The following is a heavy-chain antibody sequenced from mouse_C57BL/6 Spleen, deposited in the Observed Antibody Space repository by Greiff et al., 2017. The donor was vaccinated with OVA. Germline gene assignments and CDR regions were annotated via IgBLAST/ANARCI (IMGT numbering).Heavy chain of an antibody. J-gene: IGHJ3*01. CDR3: ARSTGGYDEAWFAY. CDR1: GFNIKDYY. CDR2: IDPEDGET. V-gene: IGHV14-2*01. D-gene: IGHD2-2*01. Sequence: VQLQQSGAELVKPGASVKLSCTASGFNIKDYYMHWVKQRTEQGLEWIGRIDPEDGETKYAPKFQCKATITADTSSNTAYLQLSSLTSEDTAVYYCARSTGGYDEAWFAYWGQGTLVTVSA.